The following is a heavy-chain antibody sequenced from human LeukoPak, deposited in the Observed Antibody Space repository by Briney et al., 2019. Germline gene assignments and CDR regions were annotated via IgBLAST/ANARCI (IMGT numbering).Heavy chain of an antibody. D-gene: IGHD3-22*01. CDR2: IYYSGST. J-gene: IGHJ5*02. CDR1: GGSISSGDYY. Sequence: SETLSLTCTVSGGSISSGDYYWSWIRQPPGKGLEWIGYIYYSGSTNYNPSLKSRVTISVDTSKNQFSLKLSSVTAADTAVYYCARGLYYYDSSGYLFDPWGQGTLVTVSS. V-gene: IGHV4-61*08. CDR3: ARGLYYYDSSGYLFDP.